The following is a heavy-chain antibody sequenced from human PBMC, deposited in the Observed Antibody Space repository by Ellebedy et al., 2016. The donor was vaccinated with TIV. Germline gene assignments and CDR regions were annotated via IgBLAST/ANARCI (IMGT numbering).Heavy chain of an antibody. CDR3: ARGVAYYYMDV. CDR2: LNGDGRGA. V-gene: IGHV3-74*01. CDR1: GFSFSTYS. J-gene: IGHJ6*03. Sequence: GESLKISXAASGFSFSTYSMHWVRQAPGKGLMCVSRLNGDGRGAAYADYVKGRFTISRDNAKNTLYLQINSLRDEDMAVYYCARGVAYYYMDVWGKGTTVTVSS.